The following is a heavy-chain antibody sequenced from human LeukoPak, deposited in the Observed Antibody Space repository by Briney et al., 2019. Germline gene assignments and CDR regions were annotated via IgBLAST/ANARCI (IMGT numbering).Heavy chain of an antibody. CDR3: ARDRELGS. CDR2: IYNSGST. J-gene: IGHJ5*02. Sequence: SETLSLTCIVSGGSISIYYWNWIRQPPGKGLEWIGYIYNSGSTDYNPSLKRRITISADTSKNQFSLKFTSVTAADTAVYYCARDRELGSWGQGNLVTVSS. D-gene: IGHD3-16*01. CDR1: GGSISIYY. V-gene: IGHV4-59*01.